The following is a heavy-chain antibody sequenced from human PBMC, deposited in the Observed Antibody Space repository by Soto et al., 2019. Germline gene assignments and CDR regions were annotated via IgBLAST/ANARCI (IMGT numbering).Heavy chain of an antibody. Sequence: GGSLRLSCAASGFSFSSYAMHWVRQAPGKGLEWVSVISFEGNDKYYADSVKGRFTISRDENENTLYLQMNSLRPEDTAVYYYARDRYLDSYAFDSWGQGTLVTVSS. CDR3: ARDRYLDSYAFDS. CDR2: ISFEGNDK. CDR1: GFSFSSYA. J-gene: IGHJ4*02. V-gene: IGHV3-30-3*01. D-gene: IGHD3-9*01.